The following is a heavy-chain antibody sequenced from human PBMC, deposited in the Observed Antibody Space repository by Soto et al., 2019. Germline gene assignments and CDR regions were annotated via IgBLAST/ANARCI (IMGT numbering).Heavy chain of an antibody. V-gene: IGHV3-30-3*01. Sequence: GGSLRLSCAASGFTFSSYAMHWVRQAPGKGLEWVAVISYDGSNKYYADSVKGRFTISRDNSKNTLYLQMNSLRAEDTAVYYCARFPGGQLLSRYYYGMDVWGPGTTVTVSS. J-gene: IGHJ6*02. CDR3: ARFPGGQLLSRYYYGMDV. CDR2: ISYDGSNK. D-gene: IGHD2-2*01. CDR1: GFTFSSYA.